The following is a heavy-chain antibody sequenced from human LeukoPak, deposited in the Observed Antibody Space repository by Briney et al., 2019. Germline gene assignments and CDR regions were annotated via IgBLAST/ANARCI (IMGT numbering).Heavy chain of an antibody. Sequence: GESLKISCKGSGYSFTSYWIGWVRQLPRKGLEWMGIIYPGDSDTRYSPSFQGQVTISADKSISTAYLQWSSLKASDTAMYYCARDYDSSGSGFDYWGQGTLVTVTS. CDR1: GYSFTSYW. CDR2: IYPGDSDT. CDR3: ARDYDSSGSGFDY. J-gene: IGHJ4*02. V-gene: IGHV5-51*01. D-gene: IGHD3-22*01.